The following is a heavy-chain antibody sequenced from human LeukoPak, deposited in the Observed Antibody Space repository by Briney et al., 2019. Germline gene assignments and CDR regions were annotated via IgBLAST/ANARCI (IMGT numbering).Heavy chain of an antibody. CDR3: ARDQYSSTWYRGAFDV. J-gene: IGHJ3*01. V-gene: IGHV3-74*01. Sequence: GASLRLSCAASGFTFTTSWMHWFRQAPGKGLVWVSRIESDGTSTTYADSVKGRSTISRDNAKNTLHLQMNSLRAEDTAVYYCARDQYSSTWYRGAFDVWGQGTMVSVSS. CDR1: GFTFTTSW. D-gene: IGHD6-13*01. CDR2: IESDGTST.